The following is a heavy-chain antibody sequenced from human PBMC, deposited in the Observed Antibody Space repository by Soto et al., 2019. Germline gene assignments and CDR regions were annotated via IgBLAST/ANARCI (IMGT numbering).Heavy chain of an antibody. CDR1: GGSISSYY. CDR2: IYTSGST. CDR3: ARVLWSSSLSGLFDY. V-gene: IGHV4-4*07. D-gene: IGHD6-13*01. Sequence: SETLSLTCTVSGGSISSYYWSWIRQPAGKGLEWIGRIYTSGSTNYNPSLKSRVTMSVDTSRNQFSLKLSSVTAADTAVYYCARVLWSSSLSGLFDYWGQGTLVTVSS. J-gene: IGHJ4*02.